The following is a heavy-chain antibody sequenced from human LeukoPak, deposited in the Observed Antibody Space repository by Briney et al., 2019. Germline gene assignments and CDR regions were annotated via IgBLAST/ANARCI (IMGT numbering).Heavy chain of an antibody. Sequence: SETLSLTCTVSGGSINNYYWSWIRQPAGKGLEWIGRIYTRGSTNYNPSLKSRVTMSVDTSKNQFSLKLSSVTAADTAVYYCARGRYCSADICSGGDAFDIWGQGTMDSVSS. D-gene: IGHD2-15*01. V-gene: IGHV4-4*07. CDR1: GGSINNYY. CDR3: ARGRYCSADICSGGDAFDI. J-gene: IGHJ3*02. CDR2: IYTRGST.